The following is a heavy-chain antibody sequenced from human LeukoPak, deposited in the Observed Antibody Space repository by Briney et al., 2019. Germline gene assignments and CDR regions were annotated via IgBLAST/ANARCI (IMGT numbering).Heavy chain of an antibody. CDR1: GGTFSSYA. V-gene: IGHV1-69*04. CDR3: ARVPRGRYCSSTSCPSGHYYYYGMDV. D-gene: IGHD2-2*01. CDR2: LIPILGIA. J-gene: IGHJ6*02. Sequence: ASVKVSCKASGGTFSSYAISWVRQAPGQGLEWMGRLIPILGIANYAQKFQGRVTITADKSTSTAYMELSSLRSEDTAVYYCARVPRGRYCSSTSCPSGHYYYYGMDVWGQGTTVTVSS.